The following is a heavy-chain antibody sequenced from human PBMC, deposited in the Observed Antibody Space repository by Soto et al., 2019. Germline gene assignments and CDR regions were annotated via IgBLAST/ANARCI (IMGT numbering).Heavy chain of an antibody. V-gene: IGHV1-69*01. D-gene: IGHD1-26*01. J-gene: IGHJ6*02. Sequence: QVQLVQSGAEVKKPGSSVKVSCKASGGSFSNYAISWVRQAPGQGLEWMGGILPIFRTTNYAQKFQGRVSTTADESRTKSYMDESSLRSEDTAAYYCARVQWQPLRKYNSGRDVWGQGTTVTVSS. CDR1: GGSFSNYA. CDR2: ILPIFRTT. CDR3: ARVQWQPLRKYNSGRDV.